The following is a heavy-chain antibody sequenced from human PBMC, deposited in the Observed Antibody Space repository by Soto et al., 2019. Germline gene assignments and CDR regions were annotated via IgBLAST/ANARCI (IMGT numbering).Heavy chain of an antibody. Sequence: SETLSLTCTVAGGVISGYYCSWIRQPPGKGLEYIGFIRYSGNTKYNPSLQSRVTFSVDTSKNQFSLRLSSVTAADTAIYYCARHYGSGTYPLDYWGRGTLVTVSS. CDR1: GGVISGYY. J-gene: IGHJ4*02. CDR2: IRYSGNT. CDR3: ARHYGSGTYPLDY. V-gene: IGHV4-59*01. D-gene: IGHD3-10*01.